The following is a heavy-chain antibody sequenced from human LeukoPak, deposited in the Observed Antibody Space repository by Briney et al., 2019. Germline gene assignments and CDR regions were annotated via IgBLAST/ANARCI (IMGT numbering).Heavy chain of an antibody. Sequence: GGSLRLSXAASGFTFSSYGMHWVRQAPGKGPEWVAFIRYDGSNKYYADSVKGRFTISRDNSKNTLYLQMNSLRAEDTAVYYCAKGIAAAGTGGYWGQGTLVTVSS. J-gene: IGHJ4*02. CDR2: IRYDGSNK. D-gene: IGHD6-13*01. CDR1: GFTFSSYG. CDR3: AKGIAAAGTGGY. V-gene: IGHV3-30*02.